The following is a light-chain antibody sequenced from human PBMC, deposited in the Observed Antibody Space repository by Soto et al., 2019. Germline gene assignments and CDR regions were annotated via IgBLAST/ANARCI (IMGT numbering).Light chain of an antibody. J-gene: IGLJ2*01. Sequence: QLVLTQSPSASASLGASVKLTCTLSSGHSSYAIAWHQQQPEKGPRYLMKLDSDGSHTKGDAIPDRFSGSSSGAERYLTISSLQSEDEDDYYCQTWGTGIHVVFGGGTNLTVL. CDR1: SGHSSYA. CDR2: LDSDGSH. CDR3: QTWGTGIHVV. V-gene: IGLV4-69*01.